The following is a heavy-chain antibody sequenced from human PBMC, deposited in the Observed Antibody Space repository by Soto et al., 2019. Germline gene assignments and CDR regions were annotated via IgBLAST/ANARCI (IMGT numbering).Heavy chain of an antibody. V-gene: IGHV3-9*01. Sequence: PGGSLRLSCAASGFTFDDYAMHWVRQAPGKGLEWVSGISWNSGSIGYADSVKGRFTISRDNAKNSLYLQMNSLRAEDTALYYCAKDFYFYPQWLDRGPFDYWGQGTLVTVSS. CDR2: ISWNSGSI. CDR3: AKDFYFYPQWLDRGPFDY. CDR1: GFTFDDYA. J-gene: IGHJ4*02. D-gene: IGHD6-19*01.